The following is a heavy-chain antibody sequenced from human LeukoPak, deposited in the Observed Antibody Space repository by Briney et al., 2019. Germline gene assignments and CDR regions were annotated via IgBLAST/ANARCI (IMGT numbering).Heavy chain of an antibody. D-gene: IGHD2-15*01. CDR1: GFTFSNYA. CDR2: ISDNGDRT. J-gene: IGHJ4*02. Sequence: PGGSLRLSCSASGFTFSNYAMHWVRQAPGQGLEYVSAISDNGDRTYYADSVKGRFTISRDNSTNTLYLQMSSLRTEDTAVYYCVRIFCSGGSCFYRDYWGQGTLVTVSS. CDR3: VRIFCSGGSCFYRDY. V-gene: IGHV3-64D*06.